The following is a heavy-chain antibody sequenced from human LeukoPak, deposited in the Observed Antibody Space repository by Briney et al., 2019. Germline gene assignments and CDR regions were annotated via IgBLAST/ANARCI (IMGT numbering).Heavy chain of an antibody. J-gene: IGHJ4*02. Sequence: ASVKVSCKASGYTFTTYDINWVRQATGQGLEWMGWMNLNSGNTGCAQKFQGRVTMTRNTSISTAFMELSGLRSEDTAVYFCARRNTAMVAGLDYWGQGSLVTVSS. D-gene: IGHD5-18*01. CDR2: MNLNSGNT. CDR3: ARRNTAMVAGLDY. CDR1: GYTFTTYD. V-gene: IGHV1-8*01.